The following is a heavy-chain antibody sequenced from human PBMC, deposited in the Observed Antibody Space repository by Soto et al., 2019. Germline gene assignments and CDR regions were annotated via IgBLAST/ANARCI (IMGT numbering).Heavy chain of an antibody. CDR1: GGTFSSYA. D-gene: IGHD3-10*01. Sequence: QVQLVQSGAEVKKPGSSVKVSCKASGGTFSSYAISWVRQAPGQGLEWMGGIIPIFGTANYAQKFQGRVTINADESTSTAYMELSSLRSEDTAVYYCARGEGITMVRGVGYYFDYWGQGTLVTGSS. CDR3: ARGEGITMVRGVGYYFDY. J-gene: IGHJ4*02. V-gene: IGHV1-69*01. CDR2: IIPIFGTA.